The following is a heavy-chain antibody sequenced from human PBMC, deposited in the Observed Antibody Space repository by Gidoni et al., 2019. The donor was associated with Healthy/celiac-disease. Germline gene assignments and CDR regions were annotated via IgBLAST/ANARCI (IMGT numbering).Heavy chain of an antibody. CDR1: GFTFSSYS. CDR2: ISSSSSTI. D-gene: IGHD2-2*01. J-gene: IGHJ6*02. CDR3: AREREDIVVVPAAINWAGTGYYYGMDV. Sequence: EVQLVESGGGLVQPGGSLRLSCAASGFTFSSYSMNWVRQAPGKGLEWVSYISSSSSTIYYADSVKGRFTISRDNAKNSLYLQMNSLRAEDTAVYYCAREREDIVVVPAAINWAGTGYYYGMDVWGQGTTVTVSS. V-gene: IGHV3-48*04.